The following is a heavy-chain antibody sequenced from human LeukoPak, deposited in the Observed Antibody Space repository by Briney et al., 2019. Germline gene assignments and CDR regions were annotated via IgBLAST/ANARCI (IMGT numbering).Heavy chain of an antibody. D-gene: IGHD6-6*01. CDR1: GFFFSDSA. CDR3: ARSSYSSSSSV. J-gene: IGHJ3*01. Sequence: GGSLRLSCAASGFFFSDSAMAWVRQAPGKGLEWVSTTTGAGDNTHYADSVKGRFTISRDNAKNSLYLQINSLRAEDTAVNYCARSSYSSSSSVWGQGTMVTVSS. CDR2: TTGAGDNT. V-gene: IGHV3-23*01.